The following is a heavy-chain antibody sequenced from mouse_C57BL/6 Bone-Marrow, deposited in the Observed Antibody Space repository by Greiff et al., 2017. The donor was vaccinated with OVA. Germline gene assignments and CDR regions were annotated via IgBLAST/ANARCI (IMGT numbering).Heavy chain of an antibody. CDR3: AKGSNYVAWFAY. CDR2: INPSNGGT. D-gene: IGHD2-5*01. CDR1: GYTFTSYW. J-gene: IGHJ3*01. Sequence: QVQLQQPGTELVKPGASVKLSCKASGYTFTSYWMHWVKQRPGQGLEWIGNINPSNGGTNYNEKFKSKATLTVDKSSSPAYMQLSSLTSEDSAVYYCAKGSNYVAWFAYWGQGTLVTVSA. V-gene: IGHV1-53*01.